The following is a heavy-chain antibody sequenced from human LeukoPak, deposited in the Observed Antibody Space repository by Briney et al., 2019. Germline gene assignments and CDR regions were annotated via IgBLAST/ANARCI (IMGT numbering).Heavy chain of an antibody. CDR1: GFTFDDYA. CDR3: ARESLPDGTGRAVALDY. D-gene: IGHD6-19*01. CDR2: ISWNSGSI. V-gene: IGHV3-9*01. Sequence: GGSLRLSCAASGFTFDDYAMHWVRQAPGKGLEWVSGISWNSGSIGYADSVKGRFTISRDNAKNSLYLQMNSLRAEDTALYYCARESLPDGTGRAVALDYWGQGTLVTVSS. J-gene: IGHJ4*02.